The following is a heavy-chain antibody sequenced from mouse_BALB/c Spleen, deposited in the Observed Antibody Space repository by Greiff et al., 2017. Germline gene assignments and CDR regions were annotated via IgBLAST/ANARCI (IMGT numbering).Heavy chain of an antibody. D-gene: IGHD2-14*01. CDR3: TRDEVRRAWFAY. CDR1: GFTFSNYW. CDR2: IRLKSNNYAT. Sequence: EVKVEESGGGLVQPGGSMKLSCVASGFTFSNYWMNWVRQSPEKGLEWVAEIRLKSNNYATHYAESVKGRFTISRDDSKSSVYLQMNNLRAEDTGIYYCTRDEVRRAWFAYWGQGTLVTVSA. J-gene: IGHJ3*01. V-gene: IGHV6-6*02.